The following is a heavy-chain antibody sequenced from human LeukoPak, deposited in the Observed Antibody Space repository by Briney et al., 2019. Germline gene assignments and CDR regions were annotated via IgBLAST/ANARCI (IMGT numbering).Heavy chain of an antibody. Sequence: SETLSLTCTVSGGSISSSSYYWGWIRQPPGKGLEWIGSIYYSGSTYYNPSLKSRVTISVDTSKNQFSLKLSFVTAADTAVYYCARVVGSGSNEGYWGQGTLVTVSS. V-gene: IGHV4-39*07. D-gene: IGHD3-10*01. CDR2: IYYSGST. CDR3: ARVVGSGSNEGY. CDR1: GGSISSSSYY. J-gene: IGHJ4*02.